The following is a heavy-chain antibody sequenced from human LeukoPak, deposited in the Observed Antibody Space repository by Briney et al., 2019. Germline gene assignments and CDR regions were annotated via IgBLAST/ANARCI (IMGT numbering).Heavy chain of an antibody. Sequence: SETLSVTCTVSGGSISSSYWSWIRQPPGKGLEWIGCISNSGTTSYNPSLRSRITISVDTSKNQLSLRLSSVTAADTAVYYCARGVRNIDNWGQGTLVTVSS. CDR3: ARGVRNIDN. CDR1: GGSISSSY. CDR2: ISNSGTT. D-gene: IGHD3-10*01. J-gene: IGHJ4*02. V-gene: IGHV4-59*01.